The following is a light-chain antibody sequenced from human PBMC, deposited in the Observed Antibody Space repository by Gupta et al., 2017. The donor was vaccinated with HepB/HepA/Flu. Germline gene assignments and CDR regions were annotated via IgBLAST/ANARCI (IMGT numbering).Light chain of an antibody. CDR1: QNISSS. CDR2: DVS. J-gene: IGKJ4*01. CDR3: QQRKAWPIT. Sequence: ELVLTQSPATLSLSPGERATLSCRASQNISSSLIWYQQRPGQAPRLLISDVSNRATGIPGRFSGSGSGTDFTLTISSLESEDFAIYYCQQRKAWPITFGGGTQVEIK. V-gene: IGKV3-11*01.